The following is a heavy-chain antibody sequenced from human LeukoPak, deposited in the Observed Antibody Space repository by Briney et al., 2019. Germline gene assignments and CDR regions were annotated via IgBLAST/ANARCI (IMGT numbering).Heavy chain of an antibody. Sequence: SETLSLTCTVSGGSVSSSTYFWGWIRQPPGKGLEWIGSIFNSGTTYYNPSLKSRVTISVDTSKNQFSLKLNSVTAADTAVYYCARHGSYYFWFDPWGQGTLVTVSS. CDR3: ARHGSYYFWFDP. CDR1: GGSVSSSTYF. CDR2: IFNSGTT. D-gene: IGHD1-26*01. J-gene: IGHJ5*02. V-gene: IGHV4-39*01.